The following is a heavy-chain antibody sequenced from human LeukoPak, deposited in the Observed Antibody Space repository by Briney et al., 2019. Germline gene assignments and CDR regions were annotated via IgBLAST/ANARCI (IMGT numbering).Heavy chain of an antibody. V-gene: IGHV3-30*18. Sequence: GSLRLSCAASGFTFSSYGMHWVRQAPGKGLEWVAVISYDGSNKYYADSVKGRFTISRDNSKNTLYLQMNSLRAEDTAVYYCAKSSPDVGKILLPSDWGQGTLVTVSS. CDR3: AKSSPDVGKILLPSD. CDR1: GFTFSSYG. CDR2: ISYDGSNK. D-gene: IGHD2-21*02. J-gene: IGHJ4*02.